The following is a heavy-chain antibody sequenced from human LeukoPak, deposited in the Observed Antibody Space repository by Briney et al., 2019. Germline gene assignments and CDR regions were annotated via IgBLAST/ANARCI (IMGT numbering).Heavy chain of an antibody. CDR1: GFTFDDYA. CDR2: ISWNSGSI. CDR3: AKDMRHYGSERSGGFDY. J-gene: IGHJ4*02. D-gene: IGHD3-10*01. V-gene: IGHV3-9*01. Sequence: GGSLRLSCAASGFTFDDYAMHWVRQAPGKGLEWVSGISWNSGSIGYADSVKGRFTISRDNAKNSLYLQMNSLRAEDTALYYCAKDMRHYGSERSGGFDYWGQGTLVTVSS.